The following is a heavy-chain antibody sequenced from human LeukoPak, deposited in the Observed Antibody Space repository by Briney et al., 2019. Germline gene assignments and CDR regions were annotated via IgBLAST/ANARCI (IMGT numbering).Heavy chain of an antibody. CDR2: IFFGGSV. D-gene: IGHD6-19*01. CDR3: ARGSSGWWTVDY. V-gene: IGHV4-59*08. Sequence: SETLSLTCTVSGGSISSYYWNWIRQPPGKGLEWLGYIFFGGSVNYNPSLKSRVTISVDTSKNQFALNLSSVTAADTALYYCARGSSGWWTVDYWGQGALVTVSS. J-gene: IGHJ4*02. CDR1: GGSISSYY.